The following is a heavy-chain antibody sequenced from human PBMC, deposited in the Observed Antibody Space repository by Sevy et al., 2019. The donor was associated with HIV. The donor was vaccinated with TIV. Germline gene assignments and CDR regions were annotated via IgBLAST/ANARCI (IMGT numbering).Heavy chain of an antibody. CDR1: GFTFRSFS. D-gene: IGHD1-1*01. J-gene: IGHJ5*01. V-gene: IGHV3-33*01. CDR3: ARDSARVIVPTAGFDS. CDR2: IWYDGRTK. Sequence: GSLRLSCSASGFTFRSFSMHWVRQAPGKGLEWVAAIWYDGRTKQYADSVKGRFTISRDNSKNMLNLEMNSLRAEDTALYFCARDSARVIVPTAGFDSWGQGTLVTVSS.